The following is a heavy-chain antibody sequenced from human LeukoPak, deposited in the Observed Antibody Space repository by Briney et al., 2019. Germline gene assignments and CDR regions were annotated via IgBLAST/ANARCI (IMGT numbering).Heavy chain of an antibody. Sequence: PGGSLRLSCAASGFTFSSYSMNWVRQAPGKGLEWVSYIRSSTSPTYYADSVKGRFTISRDNAKNSLYLQMNSLRAEDTAVYYCARDRYSSGWTFDYWGQGTLVTVSS. CDR3: ARDRYSSGWTFDY. CDR1: GFTFSSYS. J-gene: IGHJ4*02. CDR2: IRSSTSPT. D-gene: IGHD6-19*01. V-gene: IGHV3-48*01.